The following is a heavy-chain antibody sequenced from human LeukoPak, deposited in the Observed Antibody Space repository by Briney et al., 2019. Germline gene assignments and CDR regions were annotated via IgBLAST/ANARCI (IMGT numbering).Heavy chain of an antibody. CDR1: GFTFSSYC. CDR2: IKKDGSEK. J-gene: IGHJ4*02. D-gene: IGHD5-18*01. V-gene: IGHV3-7*01. Sequence: PGGSLRLSCTASGFTFSSYCMSWVRQAPGKGLECVANIKKDGSEKYYVDSVKGRFTISRDNAKTSLYLQMNSLRAEDTALYYCARGLSGVTGYTYGRGIDYWGQGTLVTVSS. CDR3: ARGLSGVTGYTYGRGIDY.